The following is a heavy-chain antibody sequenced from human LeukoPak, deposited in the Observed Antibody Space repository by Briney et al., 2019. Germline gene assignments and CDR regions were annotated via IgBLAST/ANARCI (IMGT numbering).Heavy chain of an antibody. CDR1: GFTFSSYA. D-gene: IGHD3-10*01. Sequence: PGGSLRLSCAASGFTFSSYAMHWVRHAPGKGLEWVAVISYDGSNKYYADSVKGRFTISRDNSKDTLYLQMNSLRAEDTAVYYCARDGNDGFFDYWGQGTLVTVSS. V-gene: IGHV3-30*04. CDR2: ISYDGSNK. CDR3: ARDGNDGFFDY. J-gene: IGHJ4*02.